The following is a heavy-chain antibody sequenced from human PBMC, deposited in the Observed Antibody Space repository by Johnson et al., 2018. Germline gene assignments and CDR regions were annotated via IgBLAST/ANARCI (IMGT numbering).Heavy chain of an antibody. V-gene: IGHV3-30*18. Sequence: AVAGLTLSRSIMHWVRQAPGKGLEWVALISHDESLKGYADSEKGRFTISRDISKNTLYLQMNSLRPEDTAVYYCVKGSTFAAISGVYFQHWGQGTLVTVSS. CDR3: VKGSTFAAISGVYFQH. CDR2: ISHDESLK. J-gene: IGHJ1*01. CDR1: GLTLSRSI. D-gene: IGHD1-26*01.